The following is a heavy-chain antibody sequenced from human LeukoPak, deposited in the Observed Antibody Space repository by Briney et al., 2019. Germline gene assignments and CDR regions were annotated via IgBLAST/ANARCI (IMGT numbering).Heavy chain of an antibody. J-gene: IGHJ4*02. CDR2: INPSGGST. V-gene: IGHV1-46*01. CDR3: ARDQDTAMVTGGFDY. CDR1: GYTFTSYY. Sequence: ASVKVSCKASGYTFTSYYMHWVRQAPGQGLEWMGIINPSGGSTSYAQKFQGRVTMTRDTSTSTVYMELSSLRSEDTVVYYCARDQDTAMVTGGFDYWGQGTLVTVSS. D-gene: IGHD5-18*01.